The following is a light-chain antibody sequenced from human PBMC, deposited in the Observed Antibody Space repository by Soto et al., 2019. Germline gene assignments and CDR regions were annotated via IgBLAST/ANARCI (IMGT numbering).Light chain of an antibody. CDR3: SSHGGSTPSYV. Sequence: QSVLTQPASVSGSPGQSITISCTGTSSDVGAYNFVSWYQQHPGKAPKLIIHEVSNRPSGVSNRFSGSKSGNTASLTISGLQAEDDADYYCSSHGGSTPSYVFGSGTKVTVL. CDR1: SSDVGAYNF. J-gene: IGLJ1*01. V-gene: IGLV2-14*01. CDR2: EVS.